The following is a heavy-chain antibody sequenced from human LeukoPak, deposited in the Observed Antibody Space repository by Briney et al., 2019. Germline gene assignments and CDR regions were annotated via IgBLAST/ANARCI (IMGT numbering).Heavy chain of an antibody. CDR2: ISYDGGNE. V-gene: IGHV3-30-3*01. J-gene: IGHJ4*02. CDR1: GFTFSSCA. Sequence: GRSLRLSCAASGFTFSSCAMHWVRQAPGKGLEWVAVISYDGGNEYYADSVKGRFTISRDNSKNTLYLQMNSLRAEDTAVYYCARGLYSGTYYSPIDYWGQGTLATVSS. D-gene: IGHD3-10*01. CDR3: ARGLYSGTYYSPIDY.